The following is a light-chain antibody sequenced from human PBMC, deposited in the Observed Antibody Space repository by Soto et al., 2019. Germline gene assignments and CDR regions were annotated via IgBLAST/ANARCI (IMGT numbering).Light chain of an antibody. J-gene: IGKJ1*01. Sequence: EIVLTQSPGTLSLSPGERATLSCRASQSVSSSYLAWYQQKPGQAPRLLIYGASSRATGIPDRFSGSGSGTDFTLTISRLEPEDFAVYYGQLYGSSPWTFGQGTKVEIK. CDR3: QLYGSSPWT. V-gene: IGKV3-20*01. CDR2: GAS. CDR1: QSVSSSY.